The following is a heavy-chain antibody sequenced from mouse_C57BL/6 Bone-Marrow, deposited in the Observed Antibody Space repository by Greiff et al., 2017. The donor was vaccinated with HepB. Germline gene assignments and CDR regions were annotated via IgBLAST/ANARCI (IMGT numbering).Heavy chain of an antibody. J-gene: IGHJ1*03. CDR1: GFTFSDYY. CDR2: ISNGGGST. CDR3: ARQNWDWYFDV. Sequence: EVHLVESGGGLVQPGGSLKLSCAASGFTFSDYYMYWVRQTPEKRLEWVAYISNGGGSTYYPDTVKGRFTSSRDNAKNTLYLQMSRLKSEDTAMYYCARQNWDWYFDVWGTGTTVTVSS. V-gene: IGHV5-12*01. D-gene: IGHD4-1*01.